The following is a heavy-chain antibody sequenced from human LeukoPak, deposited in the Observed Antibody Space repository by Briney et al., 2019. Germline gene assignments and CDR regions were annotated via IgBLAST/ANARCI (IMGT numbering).Heavy chain of an antibody. CDR1: GYSFSTYT. D-gene: IGHD5-24*01. Sequence: ASVKVSCKASGYSFSTYTMNWVRQALGQRLEWMGWINAGNGNTRYSQKFQGRVTITRDTSASTAYMEMRSLRSEDTAVYYCAREIDRDDYNRFFDYWGQGTLVTVSS. J-gene: IGHJ4*02. V-gene: IGHV1-3*01. CDR3: AREIDRDDYNRFFDY. CDR2: INAGNGNT.